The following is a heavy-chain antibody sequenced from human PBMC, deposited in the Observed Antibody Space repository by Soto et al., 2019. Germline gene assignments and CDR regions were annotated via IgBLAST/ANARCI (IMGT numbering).Heavy chain of an antibody. CDR1: GFTFSSYW. CDR3: AKGVPGIAVAGTGYFQH. D-gene: IGHD6-19*01. Sequence: GGSLRLSCEASGFTFSSYWMHWVRQAPGKGLEWVSGISGSGDSTYYADSVKGRFTISRDNSKNTLYLQMNSLRAEDTAVYYCAKGVPGIAVAGTGYFQHWGQGTLVTVSS. V-gene: IGHV3-23*01. J-gene: IGHJ1*01. CDR2: ISGSGDST.